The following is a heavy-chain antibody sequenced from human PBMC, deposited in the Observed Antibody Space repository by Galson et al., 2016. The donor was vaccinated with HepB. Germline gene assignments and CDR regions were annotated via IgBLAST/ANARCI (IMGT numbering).Heavy chain of an antibody. Sequence: SLRLSCAASGFTFSSYWMYWVRQAPGKGLVWVSRIDSDGITTAYADSVKGRFTISRDNAKNTLYLQMNSLSAEDTAVYYCAKDIGYCSGGTCPNDAFDIWGQGTTVTVSS. CDR1: GFTFSSYW. D-gene: IGHD2-15*01. V-gene: IGHV3-74*01. CDR2: IDSDGITT. J-gene: IGHJ3*02. CDR3: AKDIGYCSGGTCPNDAFDI.